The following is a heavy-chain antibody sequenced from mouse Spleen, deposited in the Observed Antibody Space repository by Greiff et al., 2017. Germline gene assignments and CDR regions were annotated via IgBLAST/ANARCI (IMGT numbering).Heavy chain of an antibody. CDR3: TRGWDDWYFDV. Sequence: QVQLQQSGAELVRPGASVTLSCKASGYTFTDYEMHWVKQTPVHGLEWIGAIDPETGGTAYNQKFKGKAILTADKSSSTAYMELRSLTSEDSAVYYCTRGWDDWYFDVWGAGTTVTVSS. V-gene: IGHV1-15*01. J-gene: IGHJ1*01. CDR2: IDPETGGT. CDR1: GYTFTDYE. D-gene: IGHD4-1*01.